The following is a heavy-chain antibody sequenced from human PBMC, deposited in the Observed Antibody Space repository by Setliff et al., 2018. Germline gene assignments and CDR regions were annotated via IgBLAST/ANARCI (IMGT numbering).Heavy chain of an antibody. D-gene: IGHD2-2*01. CDR2: MSLDETNK. CDR1: GFTFSNYA. CDR3: ARAHSSTLSVHDY. J-gene: IGHJ4*02. V-gene: IGHV3-30-3*01. Sequence: LSLSCAASGFTFSNYAMSWVRQAPGKGLEWVAVMSLDETNKYYADSVKGRFTISRDNAKNTLYLQMNSLRAEDTAVYYCARAHSSTLSVHDYWGQGTLVTVSS.